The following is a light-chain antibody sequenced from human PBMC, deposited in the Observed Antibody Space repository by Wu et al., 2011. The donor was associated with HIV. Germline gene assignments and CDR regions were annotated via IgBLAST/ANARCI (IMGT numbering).Light chain of an antibody. V-gene: IGKV3-20*01. CDR3: QQYGSSP. CDR2: GAS. Sequence: EIVLTQSPATLSLSPGERATLSCRASQSVSSSYLAWYQQKPGQAPRLLIYGASSRATGIPDRFSGSGSGTDFTLTISRLEPEDFAVYYCQQYGSSPFGQG. J-gene: IGKJ1*01. CDR1: QSVSSSY.